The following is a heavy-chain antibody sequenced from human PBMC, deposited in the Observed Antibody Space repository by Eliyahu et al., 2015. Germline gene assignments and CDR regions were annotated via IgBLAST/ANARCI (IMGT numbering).Heavy chain of an antibody. CDR2: ISDSRPST. J-gene: IGHJ4*02. CDR1: GFTFTTYS. CDR3: AKGGTMAVPTRCDC. Sequence: EVQLLESGGGLVQPGRSLRLSCAASGFTFTTYSMSWVRQAPGKGLEWVSAISDSRPSTYYADSVKGRFTISRDSSKNTVHLQMNSLRAEDTAIYYCAKGGTMAVPTRCDCWGQGTLVTVSS. D-gene: IGHD3-16*01. V-gene: IGHV3-23*01.